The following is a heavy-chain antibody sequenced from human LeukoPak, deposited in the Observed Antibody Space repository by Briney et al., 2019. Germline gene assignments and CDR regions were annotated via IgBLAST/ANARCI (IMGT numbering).Heavy chain of an antibody. CDR3: ARHAGRRDVDSGYYPDY. CDR2: ITPRDSDT. D-gene: IGHD3-22*01. CDR1: GYSFSSHW. V-gene: IGHV5-51*01. Sequence: GESLKISCKASGYSFSSHWIGWVRQRPGKGLEWMGIITPRDSDTTYSPSFQGQVTISADRSIRTAYLQWRSLKASDSAMFYCARHAGRRDVDSGYYPDYWGQGTLVTVSS. J-gene: IGHJ4*02.